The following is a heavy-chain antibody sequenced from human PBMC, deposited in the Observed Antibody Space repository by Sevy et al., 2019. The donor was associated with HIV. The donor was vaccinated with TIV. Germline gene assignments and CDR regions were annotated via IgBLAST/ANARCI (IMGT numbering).Heavy chain of an antibody. V-gene: IGHV1-18*01. CDR3: AGDSYCYDVHSSYRPPDY. J-gene: IGHJ4*02. CDR1: GYNFNTYG. Sequence: ASVKVSCKASGYNFNTYGITWVRQAPGQGLEWMGWIGVNNGKTNYAARLQARISMTADTSTSTVYMELRTLTSDDTAIYFCAGDSYCYDVHSSYRPPDYWGQGTLVTVSS. CDR2: IGVNNGKT. D-gene: IGHD3-22*01.